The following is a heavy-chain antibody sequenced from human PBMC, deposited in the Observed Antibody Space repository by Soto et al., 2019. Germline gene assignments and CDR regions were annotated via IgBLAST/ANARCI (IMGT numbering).Heavy chain of an antibody. CDR2: ISSTGSGT. CDR3: VRDLHGPLPADVQQVAN. J-gene: IGHJ4*02. V-gene: IGHV3-48*03. CDR1: GFTFSSYE. D-gene: IGHD5-12*01. Sequence: PGGSLRLSCAASGFTFSSYEMHWVRQAPGKGLEWISYISSTGSGTHYADSVKGRFTISRDNARNSLSLQMNSLRAEDTAIYYCVRDLHGPLPADVQQVANWGQGTQVTVSS.